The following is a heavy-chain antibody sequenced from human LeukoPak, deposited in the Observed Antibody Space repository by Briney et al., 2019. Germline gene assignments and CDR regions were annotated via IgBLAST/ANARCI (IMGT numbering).Heavy chain of an antibody. D-gene: IGHD3-22*01. V-gene: IGHV1-8*01. CDR1: GYTFTNYD. J-gene: IGHJ5*02. CDR2: MNPNSGNT. CDR3: ARVYYYDSSGSPNWFDP. Sequence: GASVKVSCKASGYTFTNYDINWVRQATGQGLEWMGWMNPNSGNTGYAQKFQGRVTMTRNTSIGTAYMELSSLRSEDTAVYYCARVYYYDSSGSPNWFDPRGQGTLVTVSS.